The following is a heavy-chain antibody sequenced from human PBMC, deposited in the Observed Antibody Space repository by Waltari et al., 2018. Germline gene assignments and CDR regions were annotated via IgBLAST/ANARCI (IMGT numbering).Heavy chain of an antibody. J-gene: IGHJ2*01. V-gene: IGHV3-53*01. CDR3: TRDVTGYYYFDL. CDR2: INSGGDT. CDR1: GFTVSGHY. Sequence: ELQLVESGGGLIQPGGSLRLSCAASGFTVSGHYVRWVRQAPGKGLEWVSVINSGGDTHYADSVKGRFTISRDNSKNTMYLQMNTLRAEDTALYYCTRDVTGYYYFDLWGRGTLVTVSS.